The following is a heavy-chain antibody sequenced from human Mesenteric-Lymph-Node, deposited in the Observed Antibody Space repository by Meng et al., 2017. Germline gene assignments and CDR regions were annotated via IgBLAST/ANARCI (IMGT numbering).Heavy chain of an antibody. CDR2: IIPIFGTA. CDR3: ARAVVRGENQNYYYYYGMDV. Sequence: SVKVSCKASGGTFSSYAISRVRQAPGQGLEWMGGIIPIFGTANYAQKFQGRVTITADKSTSTAYMELSSLRSEDTAVYYCARAVVRGENQNYYYYYGMDVWGQGTTVTVSS. CDR1: GGTFSSYA. J-gene: IGHJ6*02. D-gene: IGHD3-10*01. V-gene: IGHV1-69*06.